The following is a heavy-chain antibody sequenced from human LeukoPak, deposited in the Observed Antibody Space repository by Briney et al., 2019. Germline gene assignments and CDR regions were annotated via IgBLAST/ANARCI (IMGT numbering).Heavy chain of an antibody. V-gene: IGHV1-69*13. D-gene: IGHD3-22*01. CDR2: IIPRFGTS. CDR3: ARDWLWYYYDSSARLIAFDI. CDR1: GGTFSSYA. J-gene: IGHJ3*02. Sequence: EASVKVSCKPSGGTFSSYAISWVRQAPGQGLEWMGGIIPRFGTSNYAQKLQGRVTITADESTSTAYMELRSLRSDDTAVYYCARDWLWYYYDSSARLIAFDIWGQGTMVTVSS.